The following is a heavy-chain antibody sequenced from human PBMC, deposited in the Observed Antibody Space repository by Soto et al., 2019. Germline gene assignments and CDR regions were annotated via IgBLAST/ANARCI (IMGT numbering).Heavy chain of an antibody. D-gene: IGHD3-3*01. Sequence: SETLSLTCTVSGGSISSGGYYWSWIRQHPGKGLEWIGYIYYSGSTYYNPSLESRVTISVDTSKNQFSLKLSSVTAADTAVYYCASTYDFWSSPDTHYYYYGMDVRGQGTKVTLCS. CDR3: ASTYDFWSSPDTHYYYYGMDV. J-gene: IGHJ6*02. CDR2: IYYSGST. CDR1: GGSISSGGYY. V-gene: IGHV4-31*03.